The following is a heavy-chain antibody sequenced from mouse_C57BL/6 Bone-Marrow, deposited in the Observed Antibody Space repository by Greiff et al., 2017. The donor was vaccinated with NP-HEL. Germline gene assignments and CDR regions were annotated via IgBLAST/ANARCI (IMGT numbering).Heavy chain of an antibody. CDR3: ARREMGYDEGRFAY. Sequence: QVQLQQPGAELVKPGASVKLSCKASGYTFTSYWMQWVKQRPGQGLEWIGEIDPSASYTNYNQQFKGKATLTVDTSSSTAYMPLSSLTYEDAAVYYCARREMGYDEGRFAYWGQGTLVTVSA. V-gene: IGHV1-50*01. J-gene: IGHJ3*01. CDR2: IDPSASYT. D-gene: IGHD2-2*01. CDR1: GYTFTSYW.